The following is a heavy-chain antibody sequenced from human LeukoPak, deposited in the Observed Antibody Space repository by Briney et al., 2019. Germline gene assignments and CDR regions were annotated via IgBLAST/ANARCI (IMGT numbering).Heavy chain of an antibody. Sequence: PGESLRLSCEASGFTFSSYWMSWIRQSPGKGLEWIGYISYSGSTNYNPSLKSRVTISLDTSKNQFSLSLRSVTAADTAVYSCATMTTVTMYSYYFDSWGQGTLVTVS. CDR1: GFTFSSYW. J-gene: IGHJ4*02. CDR3: ATMTTVTMYSYYFDS. V-gene: IGHV4-59*01. D-gene: IGHD4-11*01. CDR2: ISYSGST.